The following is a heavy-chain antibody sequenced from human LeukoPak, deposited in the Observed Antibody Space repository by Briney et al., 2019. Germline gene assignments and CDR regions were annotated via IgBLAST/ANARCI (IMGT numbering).Heavy chain of an antibody. CDR3: ARWNCSGGSCQYYYYGMDV. Sequence: SETLSLTCAVYGGSFSGYYWSWIRQPPGKGLEWIGEINHSGSTNYNPSLKSRVTISVDTSKNQFSLKLSPVTAADTAVYYCARWNCSGGSCQYYYYGMDVWGQGTTVTVSS. CDR1: GGSFSGYY. CDR2: INHSGST. V-gene: IGHV4-34*01. D-gene: IGHD2-15*01. J-gene: IGHJ6*02.